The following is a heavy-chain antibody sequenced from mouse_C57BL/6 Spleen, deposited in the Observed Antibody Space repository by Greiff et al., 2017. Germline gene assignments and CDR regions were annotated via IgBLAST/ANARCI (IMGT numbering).Heavy chain of an antibody. CDR3: ARFHSNYPYYFDY. CDR2: INPYNGGT. D-gene: IGHD2-5*01. J-gene: IGHJ2*01. Sequence: VQLQQSGPVLVKPGASVKMSCKASGYTFTDYYMNWVKQSHGKSLEWIGVINPYNGGTSYNQKFKGNATLTVDKSSSTAYMELNSLTSEDSAVYYCARFHSNYPYYFDYWGQGTTLTVSS. V-gene: IGHV1-19*01. CDR1: GYTFTDYY.